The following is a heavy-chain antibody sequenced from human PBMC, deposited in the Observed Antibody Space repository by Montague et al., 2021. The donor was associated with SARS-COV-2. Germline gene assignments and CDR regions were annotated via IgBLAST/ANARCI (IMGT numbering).Heavy chain of an antibody. D-gene: IGHD5-12*01. Sequence: SETLSLTCTVSGGSVRTYYWSWIRQSAGKKLEWMGRLYTSGSTYYNPSXKSRVTMSLDTSKNLFSLNLSSMTAADTAVYYCARAVADYSFAYYHEMDVWGQGIAVTVSS. J-gene: IGHJ6*02. CDR3: ARAVADYSFAYYHEMDV. V-gene: IGHV4-4*07. CDR2: LYTSGST. CDR1: GGSVRTYY.